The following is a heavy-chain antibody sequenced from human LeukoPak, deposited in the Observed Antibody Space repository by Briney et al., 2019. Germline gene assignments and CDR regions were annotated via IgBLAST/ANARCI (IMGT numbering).Heavy chain of an antibody. CDR3: AKDQGSSWYGNWFDP. Sequence: GGSLRLSCAASGFSFSSYAMRWVRQAPRTGLEWVSAIRGSGVSTDYPVYAKRRFTISRDNSKNTLYMPMNSLRAEDTAVYYCAKDQGSSWYGNWFDPWGQGTLVTVSS. CDR1: GFSFSSYA. V-gene: IGHV3-23*01. J-gene: IGHJ5*02. CDR2: IRGSGVST. D-gene: IGHD6-13*01.